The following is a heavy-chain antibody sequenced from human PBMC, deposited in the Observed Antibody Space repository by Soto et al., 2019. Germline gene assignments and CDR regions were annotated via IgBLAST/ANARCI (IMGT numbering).Heavy chain of an antibody. J-gene: IGHJ1*01. D-gene: IGHD1-1*01. CDR1: GFTFSSYA. CDR2: ISGSGGTT. V-gene: IGHV3-23*01. CDR3: AKDYFIRNGTPWARLAS. Sequence: GGSLRLSCAASGFTFSSYAMSWVRQAPGAGLEWVSAISGSGGTTYDTDSVRGRFTISRDNSKNTLYLQMNSLRAEDTALYYCAKDYFIRNGTPWARLASCGLGSLVPGSS.